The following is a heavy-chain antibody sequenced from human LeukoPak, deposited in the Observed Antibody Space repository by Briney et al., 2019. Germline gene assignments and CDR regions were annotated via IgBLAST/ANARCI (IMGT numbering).Heavy chain of an antibody. CDR2: INAGNGNT. CDR1: GYTFTSYG. V-gene: IGHV1-3*01. D-gene: IGHD3-3*01. CDR3: ARGYDFWSGYYYYYYGMDV. Sequence: ASVKVSCKASGYTFTSYGMHWVRQAPGQRLEWMGWINAGNGNTKYSQKFQGRVTITADESTSTAYMELSSLRSEDTAVYYCARGYDFWSGYYYYYYGMDVWGQGTTVTVSS. J-gene: IGHJ6*02.